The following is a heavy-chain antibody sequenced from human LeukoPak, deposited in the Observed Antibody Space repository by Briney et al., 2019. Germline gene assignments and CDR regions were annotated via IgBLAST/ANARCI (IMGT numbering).Heavy chain of an antibody. D-gene: IGHD2-2*01. CDR1: GYTYTSYA. CDR3: ARDRVVPAAKGYYYYYYMDV. V-gene: IGHV1-3*03. CDR2: IKAGNGNT. Sequence: ASVKVSCKASGYTYTSYAMHWLRQAPGQRLEWLGWIKAGNGNTKYSQEFQGRVTITRETSASTAYMELSSLRSEDMAVYYCARDRVVPAAKGYYYYYYMDVWGKGTTVTVSS. J-gene: IGHJ6*03.